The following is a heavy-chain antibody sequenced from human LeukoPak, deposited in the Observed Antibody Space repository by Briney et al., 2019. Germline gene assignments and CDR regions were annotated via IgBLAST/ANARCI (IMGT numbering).Heavy chain of an antibody. CDR1: GLTVRSNY. Sequence: GGSLRLSCAASGLTVRSNYMSWVRQAPGKGLVWVSRIKSDGTYTSYADSVKGRFTISRDNAKSTLYLQMNSLRVEDTAVYFCARDSARGGNSDYWGQGTLVTVSS. CDR2: IKSDGTYT. J-gene: IGHJ4*02. V-gene: IGHV3-74*01. CDR3: ARDSARGGNSDY. D-gene: IGHD4-23*01.